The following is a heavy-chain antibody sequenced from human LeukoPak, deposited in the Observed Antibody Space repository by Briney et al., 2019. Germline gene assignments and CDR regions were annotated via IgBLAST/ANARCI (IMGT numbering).Heavy chain of an antibody. V-gene: IGHV1-69*04. J-gene: IGHJ4*02. CDR2: IIPILGIA. CDR1: GGTFSSYA. CDR3: ARAGSNLYSSRLDY. D-gene: IGHD6-13*01. Sequence: GSSVKVSCKASGGTFSSYAISWVRQAPGQGLEWMGRIIPILGIANYAQKFQGRVTITADKSTSTAYMELSSLRSEDTAVYYCARAGSNLYSSRLDYWGQGTLVTVSS.